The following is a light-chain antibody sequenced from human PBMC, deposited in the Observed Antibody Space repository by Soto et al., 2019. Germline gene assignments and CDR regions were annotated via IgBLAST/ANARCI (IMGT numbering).Light chain of an antibody. CDR2: RAS. CDR3: QQYDNWPQT. Sequence: IVMTQSPATLSVSPGERVTLSCWASQSIGSNLAWYQQKPGQAPRHLIYRASTRAAGIPASFSGSGSGTDFTLSISSLQSEDFAVYYCQQYDNWPQTFGQGTKVEIK. J-gene: IGKJ1*01. CDR1: QSIGSN. V-gene: IGKV3-15*01.